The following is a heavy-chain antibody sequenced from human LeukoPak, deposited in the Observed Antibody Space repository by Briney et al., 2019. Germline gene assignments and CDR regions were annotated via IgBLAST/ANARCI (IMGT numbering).Heavy chain of an antibody. CDR3: ARQPDDYGDYVPLDY. CDR1: GFTFSSYA. J-gene: IGHJ4*02. V-gene: IGHV3-30*04. Sequence: PGGSLRLSCAASGFTFSSYAMHWVRQAPGKGLEWVAVISYDGSNKYYADSVKGRFTISRDNSKNTLYLQMNSLRAGDTAVYYCARQPDDYGDYVPLDYWGQGTLVTVSS. CDR2: ISYDGSNK. D-gene: IGHD4-17*01.